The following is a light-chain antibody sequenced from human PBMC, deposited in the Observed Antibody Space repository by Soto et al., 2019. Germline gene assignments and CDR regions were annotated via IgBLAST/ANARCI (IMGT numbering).Light chain of an antibody. Sequence: DIVMTQTPLSLSVTPGQPASISCKSSQSILHSDGQTYLYWYLQKPGQSPQLLIYEGSNRFSGVPDRFSGSGSGTDFTLKISRVEAEDVGVYYCMQSIQLPRTFGQGTKVEIK. CDR1: QSILHSDGQTY. J-gene: IGKJ1*01. V-gene: IGKV2D-29*02. CDR3: MQSIQLPRT. CDR2: EGS.